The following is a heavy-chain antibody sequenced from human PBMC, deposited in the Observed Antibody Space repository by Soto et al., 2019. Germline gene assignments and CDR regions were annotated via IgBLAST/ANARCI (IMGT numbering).Heavy chain of an antibody. CDR3: GIAAGYYYYGMDV. CDR2: INHSGST. V-gene: IGHV4-34*01. Sequence: QVQLQQWGAGLLKPSETLSLTCAVYGWSFSGYYWSWIRQPPGKGLEWIGEINHSGSTNYNPSLTSRATISVDTSKNQFSLKLSSVTAADTAVYYCGIAAGYYYYGMDVWGQGTTVTVSS. CDR1: GWSFSGYY. D-gene: IGHD6-13*01. J-gene: IGHJ6*02.